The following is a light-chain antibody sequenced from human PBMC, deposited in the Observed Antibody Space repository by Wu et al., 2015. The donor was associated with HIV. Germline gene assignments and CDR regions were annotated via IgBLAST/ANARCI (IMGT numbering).Light chain of an antibody. CDR3: QETYSSPRT. CDR2: GAS. V-gene: IGKV1-39*01. Sequence: DIQMTQSPSSLSASVGDRVTITCRASQSISSYLNWYQQKPGKAPRLLIYGASSLQSGVPSRFSGSESGTDFTLTISSLQPEDFATYYCQETYSSPRTFGQGTKVEIK. CDR1: QSISSY. J-gene: IGKJ1*01.